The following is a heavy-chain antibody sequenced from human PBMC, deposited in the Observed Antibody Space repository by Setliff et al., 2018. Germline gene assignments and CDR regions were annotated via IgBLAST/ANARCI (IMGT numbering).Heavy chain of an antibody. Sequence: SETLSLTCTVSGGSISSYYWSWIRQPSGKGLEWIGYIYASGSTNYNPSLKSRVTLSVDTSKNQFSLKVSSVTAADTAVYYCVRVEAGYCSSTSCYVVGAFDIWGQGTMVTVSS. D-gene: IGHD2-2*03. CDR1: GGSISSYY. J-gene: IGHJ3*02. CDR2: IYASGST. CDR3: VRVEAGYCSSTSCYVVGAFDI. V-gene: IGHV4-4*08.